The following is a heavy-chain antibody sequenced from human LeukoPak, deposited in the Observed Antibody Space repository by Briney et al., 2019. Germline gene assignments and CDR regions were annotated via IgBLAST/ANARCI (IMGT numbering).Heavy chain of an antibody. CDR3: AKDFQYCSSTTCYPGGHGMDV. V-gene: IGHV4-34*01. D-gene: IGHD2-2*01. Sequence: PSETLSLTCAVYGGSFSDSYWSWIRQPPGKGLEWIGEINYSGSTNYCPSLKSRLTISLDTSKNQFSLNLNSVTAADTAVYYCAKDFQYCSSTTCYPGGHGMDVWGQGTTVTVSS. J-gene: IGHJ6*02. CDR2: INYSGST. CDR1: GGSFSDSY.